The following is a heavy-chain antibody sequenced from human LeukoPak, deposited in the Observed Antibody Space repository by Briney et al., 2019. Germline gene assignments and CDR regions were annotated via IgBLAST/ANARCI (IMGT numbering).Heavy chain of an antibody. Sequence: GGSLRLSCAASGFPFSSYSMNWVRQAPGKGLEGVSSISSSSNYIYYADSVKGRFTISRDNAKNSLYLQMDSLRAEDTAVYYCARDQGLLGYSTFWGQGTLVTVSS. J-gene: IGHJ4*02. CDR3: ARDQGLLGYSTF. CDR2: ISSSSNYI. V-gene: IGHV3-21*01. D-gene: IGHD6-13*01. CDR1: GFPFSSYS.